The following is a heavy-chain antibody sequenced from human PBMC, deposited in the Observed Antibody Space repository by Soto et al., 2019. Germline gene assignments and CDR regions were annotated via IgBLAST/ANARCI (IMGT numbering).Heavy chain of an antibody. J-gene: IGHJ5*02. CDR2: IYYSGST. Sequence: QLQLQESGPGLVKPSETLSLTCTVSGGSISSSSYYWGWIRQPPGKGLEWIGSIYYSGSTYYNPSLKSRVTISVDTSKNQFSLTLSSVTAADTAVYYCARPTGGGDGFDPWGQGTLVTVSS. D-gene: IGHD2-21*02. CDR3: ARPTGGGDGFDP. CDR1: GGSISSSSYY. V-gene: IGHV4-39*01.